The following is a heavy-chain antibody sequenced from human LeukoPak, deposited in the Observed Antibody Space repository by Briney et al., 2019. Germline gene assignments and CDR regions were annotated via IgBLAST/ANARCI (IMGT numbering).Heavy chain of an antibody. CDR3: ARLIGELWFGDYYYYYMDV. V-gene: IGHV4-34*01. Sequence: SETLSLTCAVYGGSFSGYYWSWIRQPPGKGLEWIGEINHSGSTNYNPSLKSRVTISVDTSKNQFSLKLSSVTAADTAVYYCARLIGELWFGDYYYYYMDVWGKGTTVTISS. CDR2: INHSGST. D-gene: IGHD3-10*01. J-gene: IGHJ6*03. CDR1: GGSFSGYY.